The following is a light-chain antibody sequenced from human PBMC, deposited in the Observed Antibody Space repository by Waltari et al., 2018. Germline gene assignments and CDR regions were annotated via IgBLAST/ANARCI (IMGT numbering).Light chain of an antibody. J-gene: IGKJ4*01. Sequence: DIVLTQSPATLSLSPGERATLSCSASQSVSSYLAWYQQKPGQAPRLLIYDASNRATGIPARFSGSGSGTDFTLTISSLEPEDFAVYYCQQRSNWPPGLTFGGGTKVEIK. CDR3: QQRSNWPPGLT. CDR2: DAS. V-gene: IGKV3-11*01. CDR1: QSVSSY.